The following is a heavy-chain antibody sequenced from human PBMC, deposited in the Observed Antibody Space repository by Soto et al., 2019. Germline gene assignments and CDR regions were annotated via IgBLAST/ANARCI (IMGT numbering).Heavy chain of an antibody. V-gene: IGHV1-69*02. CDR3: AKSPTPGSATSSYYGMDV. D-gene: IGHD7-27*01. CDR2: IIPVLGVE. Sequence: SSVKLACKASGGSLSSYIVTCLRHAPGQGLEWMGRIIPVLGVEYYAQRFQGRVTITADKSTTTAYMELSSLRSEDTAIYYCAKSPTPGSATSSYYGMDVWGQGTTVTVSS. CDR1: GGSLSSYI. J-gene: IGHJ6*02.